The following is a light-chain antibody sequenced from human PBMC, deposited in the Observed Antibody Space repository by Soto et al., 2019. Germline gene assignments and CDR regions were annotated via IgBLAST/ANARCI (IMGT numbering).Light chain of an antibody. V-gene: IGKV3-15*01. J-gene: IGKJ1*01. Sequence: EVVMTQAPGTLSVSPGERVNLSCSASQSISTNLAWYQQKPGQAPRLLIYGASARATGIPARFSGSGSGTEFALTISSLQSEDFAVYYCQQYNNWPPWTFGQGTKVDIK. CDR2: GAS. CDR1: QSISTN. CDR3: QQYNNWPPWT.